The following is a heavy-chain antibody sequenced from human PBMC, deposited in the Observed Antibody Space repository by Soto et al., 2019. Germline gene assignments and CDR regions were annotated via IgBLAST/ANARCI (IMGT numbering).Heavy chain of an antibody. D-gene: IGHD1-26*01. CDR3: GRLIGNSWLDF. CDR1: GDSVSSSSVT. CDR2: AYYRSKWYN. Sequence: QVQLQQSEPGLVKPSQTLSLTCAISGDSVSSSSVTWNWIRQSPSRGLEWLGRAYYRSKWYNDYPEFVKIRITTNPDTSKNPFSLPLKFLTHEYTAVYYCGRLIGNSWLDFSGHGTLVTVSS. J-gene: IGHJ5*01. V-gene: IGHV6-1*01.